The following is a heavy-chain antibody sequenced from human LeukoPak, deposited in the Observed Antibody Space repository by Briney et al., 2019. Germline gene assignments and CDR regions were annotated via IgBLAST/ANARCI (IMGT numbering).Heavy chain of an antibody. CDR3: ARAGYGDYYNWFDP. CDR2: IIPIFGTA. V-gene: IGHV1-69*13. D-gene: IGHD4-17*01. CDR1: GYTFTSYG. J-gene: IGHJ5*02. Sequence: SVKVSCKASGYTFTSYGISWVRQAPGQGLEWMGGIIPIFGTANYAQKFQGRVTITADESTSTAYMELGSLRSEDTAVYYCARAGYGDYYNWFDPWGQGTLVTVSS.